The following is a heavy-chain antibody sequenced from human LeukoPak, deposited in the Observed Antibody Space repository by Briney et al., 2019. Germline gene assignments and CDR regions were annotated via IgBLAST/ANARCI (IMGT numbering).Heavy chain of an antibody. D-gene: IGHD6-13*01. V-gene: IGHV1-18*01. CDR1: GYTFTSYG. Sequence: ASVKVSCKASGYTFTSYGISWVRQAPGQGLEWMGWISAYNGNTNYAQKFQGRVTITADESTSTAYMELSSLRSEDTAVYYCARDRGYSSSWSDYWGQGTLVTVSS. CDR2: ISAYNGNT. J-gene: IGHJ4*02. CDR3: ARDRGYSSSWSDY.